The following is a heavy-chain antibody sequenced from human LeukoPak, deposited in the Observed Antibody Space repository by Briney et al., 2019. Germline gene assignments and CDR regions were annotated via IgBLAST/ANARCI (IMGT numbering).Heavy chain of an antibody. CDR2: IRSSRSTI. Sequence: TGGSLRLSCAASGFSFSRYSMNWVRQAPGKGLEWASYIRSSRSTIYYADSVKGRFTISGDNAKKSLYLQMNSLRAEDTAVYYCARSWFGDDAFDIWGQGTMVTVSS. V-gene: IGHV3-48*01. D-gene: IGHD3-10*01. CDR1: GFSFSRYS. J-gene: IGHJ3*02. CDR3: ARSWFGDDAFDI.